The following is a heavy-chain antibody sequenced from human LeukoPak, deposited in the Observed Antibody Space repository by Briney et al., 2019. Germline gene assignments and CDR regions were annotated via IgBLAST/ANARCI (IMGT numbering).Heavy chain of an antibody. V-gene: IGHV4-38-2*02. CDR2: IYHSGST. CDR3: ARDSYRSSSWGRGDY. Sequence: SETLSLTCTVSGYSISSGYYWGWIRPPPGKGLEWMGSIYHSGSTYYNPSLKSRVTISVDTSKNQFSLKLSSVTAADTAVYYCARDSYRSSSWGRGDYWGQGTLVTVSS. J-gene: IGHJ4*02. CDR1: GYSISSGYY. D-gene: IGHD6-13*01.